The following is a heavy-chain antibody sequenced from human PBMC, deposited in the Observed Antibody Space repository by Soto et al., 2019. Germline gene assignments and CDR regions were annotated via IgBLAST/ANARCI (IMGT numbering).Heavy chain of an antibody. Sequence: PSETLSLTCAVYGGSFSGYYWSWIRQPPGRGLEWIGEINHSGSTNYNPSLKSRVTISVDTSKNQFSLKLSSVTAADTAVYYCARGAAKSYFDYWSQGTLVTVSS. V-gene: IGHV4-34*01. J-gene: IGHJ4*02. CDR1: GGSFSGYY. CDR3: ARGAAKSYFDY. CDR2: INHSGST.